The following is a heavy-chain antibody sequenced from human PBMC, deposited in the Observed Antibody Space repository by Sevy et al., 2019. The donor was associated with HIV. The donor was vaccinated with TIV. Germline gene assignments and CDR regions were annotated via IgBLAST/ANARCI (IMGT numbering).Heavy chain of an antibody. CDR1: GFSISPYA. J-gene: IGHJ4*02. D-gene: IGHD6-19*01. Sequence: GGSLRLSCAASGFSISPYAFHWVRQAPGKGLEWVALMSYDGSTRYYADSAKGRFAISKDNSKNTRYLQMNSLRIEDTAIYYFARDAGYSTGWYAGYWGQGTLVTVSS. V-gene: IGHV3-30*09. CDR3: ARDAGYSTGWYAGY. CDR2: MSYDGSTR.